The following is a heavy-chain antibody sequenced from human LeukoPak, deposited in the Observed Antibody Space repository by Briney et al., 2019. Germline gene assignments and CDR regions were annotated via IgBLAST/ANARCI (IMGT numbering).Heavy chain of an antibody. CDR2: ISGSGGST. V-gene: IGHV3-23*01. J-gene: IGHJ4*02. D-gene: IGHD1-26*01. Sequence: GRSLRLSCAASGFTFSSYGMHWVRQAPGKGLEWVSAISGSGGSTYYADSVKGRFTISRDNSKNTLYLQMNSLRAEDTAVYYCAKDGIVGATHPDYWGQGTLVTVSS. CDR1: GFTFSSYG. CDR3: AKDGIVGATHPDY.